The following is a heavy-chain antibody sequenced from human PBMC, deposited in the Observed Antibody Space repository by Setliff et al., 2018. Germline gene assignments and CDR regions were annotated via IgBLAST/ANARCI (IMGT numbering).Heavy chain of an antibody. CDR3: ASRYCSSTSCWNWFDP. J-gene: IGHJ5*02. V-gene: IGHV4-39*01. D-gene: IGHD2-2*01. CDR2: VYHSGTT. Sequence: SETLSLTCTVSGDSIRSSKYYWVWIRQPPGKGLEWLGSVYHSGTTYYNSTLKSRLIISADTSKNQFSLRLTSVTAADTAVYYCASRYCSSTSCWNWFDPWGQGTLVTVSS. CDR1: GDSIRSSKYY.